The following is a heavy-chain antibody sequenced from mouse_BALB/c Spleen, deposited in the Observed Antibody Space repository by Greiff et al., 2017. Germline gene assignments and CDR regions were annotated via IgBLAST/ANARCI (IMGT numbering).Heavy chain of an antibody. Sequence: VQLQQSGPELVKPGASVKISCKASGYTFTDYNMHWVKQSHGKSLEWIGYIYPYNGGTGYNQKFKSKATLTVDNSSSTAYMELRSLTSEDSAVYYCARDDYRYDWFAYWGQGTLVTVSA. J-gene: IGHJ3*01. CDR3: ARDDYRYDWFAY. D-gene: IGHD2-14*01. V-gene: IGHV1S29*02. CDR2: IYPYNGGT. CDR1: GYTFTDYN.